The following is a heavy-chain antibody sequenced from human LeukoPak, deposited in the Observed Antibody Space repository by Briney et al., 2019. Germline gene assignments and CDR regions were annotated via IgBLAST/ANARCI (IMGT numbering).Heavy chain of an antibody. CDR2: ISAYNGNT. J-gene: IGHJ4*02. V-gene: IGHV1-18*01. CDR3: ARAGYSSSWYYSDY. CDR1: GYTFTSYG. D-gene: IGHD6-13*01. Sequence: ASVKISCKASGYTFTSYGISWVRQAPGQGLEWMGWISAYNGNTNYAQKLQGRVTMTTDTSTSTAYMELRSLRSDDTAVYYCARAGYSSSWYYSDYWGQGTLVTVSS.